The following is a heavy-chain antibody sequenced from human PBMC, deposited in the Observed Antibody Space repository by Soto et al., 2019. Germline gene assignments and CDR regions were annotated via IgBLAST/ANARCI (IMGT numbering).Heavy chain of an antibody. Sequence: ASVKVSCKASGYTFTGYHMHWVRQAPGQGLEWMGWINPNSGGTNYAQKFQGWVTMTRDTSISTAYMELSRLRSDDTAVYYCARGGAYCSGGSCKRHDAFDIWGQGTMVTVSS. CDR2: INPNSGGT. J-gene: IGHJ3*02. CDR1: GYTFTGYH. CDR3: ARGGAYCSGGSCKRHDAFDI. V-gene: IGHV1-2*04. D-gene: IGHD2-15*01.